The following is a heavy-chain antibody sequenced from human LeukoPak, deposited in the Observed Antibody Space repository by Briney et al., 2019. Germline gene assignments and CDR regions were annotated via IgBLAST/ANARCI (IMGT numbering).Heavy chain of an antibody. CDR3: ARDTDYDILTGYYSIDY. CDR1: GYTFTSYG. J-gene: IGHJ4*02. V-gene: IGHV1-18*04. CDR2: ISAYNGNT. Sequence: ASVKVSCKASGYTFTSYGISWVRQAPGQGLEWMGWISAYNGNTNYAQKLQGRVTMTTDTSTSTAYMELRSLRSGDTAVYYCARDTDYDILTGYYSIDYGGQGTLVTVSS. D-gene: IGHD3-9*01.